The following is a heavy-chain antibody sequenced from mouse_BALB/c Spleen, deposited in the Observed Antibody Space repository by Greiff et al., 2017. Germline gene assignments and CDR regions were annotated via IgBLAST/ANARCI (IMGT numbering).Heavy chain of an antibody. Sequence: VQLQQSGPGLVKPSQSLSLTCTVTGYSIPSDYAWNWLRQFPGNKLEWMGYISYSGSTSYNPSLKSRISITRDTSKNQFFLQLNSVTTEDTATYCCARAGWDPAWFAYWSQGTLVTVSA. CDR1: GYSIPSDYA. CDR2: ISYSGST. D-gene: IGHD4-1*01. V-gene: IGHV3-2*02. J-gene: IGHJ3*01. CDR3: ARAGWDPAWFAY.